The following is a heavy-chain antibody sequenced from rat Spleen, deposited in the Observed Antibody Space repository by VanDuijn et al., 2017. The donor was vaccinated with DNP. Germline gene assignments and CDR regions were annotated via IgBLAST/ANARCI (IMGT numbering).Heavy chain of an antibody. CDR3: ARWVGDYFDY. J-gene: IGHJ2*01. D-gene: IGHD1-7*01. V-gene: IGHV5-22*01. CDR2: ISYHGGST. CDR1: GFTFSDYY. Sequence: EVQLVESGGGLVQPGRSLKLSCAASGFTFSDYYMAWGRQAPTEGLECVAYISYHGGSTYYGDSVKGRFTISIDNAKSTLSLQMNSLRSEDMAPYYCARWVGDYFDYWGQGVMVTVSS.